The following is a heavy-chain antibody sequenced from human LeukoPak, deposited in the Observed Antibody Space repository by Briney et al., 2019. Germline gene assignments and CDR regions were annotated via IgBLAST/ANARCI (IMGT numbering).Heavy chain of an antibody. D-gene: IGHD2-15*01. CDR1: GGSISSYY. CDR2: IYTSGST. V-gene: IGHV4-4*07. CDR3: ARVPPFCSGGSCQLHAFDI. Sequence: SETLSFTCTVSGGSISSYYWSWIRQPAGKGLEWIGRIYTSGSTNYNPSLKSRVTMSVDTSKNQFSLKLSSVTAADTAVYYCARVPPFCSGGSCQLHAFDIWGQGTMVTVSS. J-gene: IGHJ3*02.